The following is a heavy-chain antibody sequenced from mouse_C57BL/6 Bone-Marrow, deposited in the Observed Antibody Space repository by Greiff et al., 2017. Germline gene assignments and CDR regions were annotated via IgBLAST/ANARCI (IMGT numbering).Heavy chain of an antibody. Sequence: EVQVVESGGGLVQSGRSLRLSCATSGFTFSDFYMEWVRQAPGKGLEWIAASRNKANDYTTEYSASVKGRFIVSRDTSQSILYLQMNALRAEDTAIYYCARGHYVRFAYWGQGTLVTVSA. CDR2: SRNKANDYTT. J-gene: IGHJ3*01. CDR3: ARGHYVRFAY. CDR1: GFTFSDFY. D-gene: IGHD1-1*02. V-gene: IGHV7-1*01.